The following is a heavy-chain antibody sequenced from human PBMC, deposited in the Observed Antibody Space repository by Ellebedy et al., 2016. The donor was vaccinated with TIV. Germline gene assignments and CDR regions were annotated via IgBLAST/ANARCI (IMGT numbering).Heavy chain of an antibody. CDR1: GYTFTGYY. D-gene: IGHD1-14*01. CDR2: INPNSGGT. V-gene: IGHV1-2*02. Sequence: AASVKVSCKASGYTFTGYYMHWVRQAPGQGLEWMGWINPNSGGTNYAQKFQGRVTMTRDTSITTVYMELSRLRSDDTAVYYCARDPDPGAFDIWGQGTMVTVSS. CDR3: ARDPDPGAFDI. J-gene: IGHJ3*02.